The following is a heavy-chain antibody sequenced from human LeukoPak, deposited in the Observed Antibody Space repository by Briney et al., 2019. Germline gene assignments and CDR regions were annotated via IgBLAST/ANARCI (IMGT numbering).Heavy chain of an antibody. Sequence: PSETLSLTCAVYGGSFSGYYWSWIRQPPGKGLEWIGEINHSGSTYYNPSLKSRVTISVDTSKNQFSLKLSSVTAADTAVYYCARGRLGVYFDYWGQGTLVTVSS. CDR3: ARGRLGVYFDY. CDR1: GGSFSGYY. CDR2: INHSGST. J-gene: IGHJ4*02. D-gene: IGHD3-10*01. V-gene: IGHV4-34*01.